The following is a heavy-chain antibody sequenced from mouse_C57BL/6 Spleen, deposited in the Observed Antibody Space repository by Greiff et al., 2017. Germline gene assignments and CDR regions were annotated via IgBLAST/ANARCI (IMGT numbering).Heavy chain of an antibody. CDR2: IYPGDGDT. CDR1: GYAFSSYW. D-gene: IGHD4-1*01. Sequence: QVQLQQSGAELVKPGASVKISCKASGYAFSSYWMNWVKQRPGKGLEWIGQIYPGDGDTNYNGKFKGQATLTADKSSSTAYMQRSSLTSEDSAVYFCARGANWAAMDYWGQGTSVTVSS. J-gene: IGHJ4*01. CDR3: ARGANWAAMDY. V-gene: IGHV1-80*01.